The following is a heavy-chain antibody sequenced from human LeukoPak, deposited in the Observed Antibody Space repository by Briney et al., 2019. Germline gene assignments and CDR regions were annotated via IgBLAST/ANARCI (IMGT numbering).Heavy chain of an antibody. Sequence: PSETLSLTCTVSGXSRSSDYWSWIRQPPGKGLEWIGYVSYGGNTNYNPSLKSRVTISVDTSKNQFSLKLSSVTAADTAVYYCARGLQWDLQAFDIWGQGTMLTVSS. D-gene: IGHD1-26*01. J-gene: IGHJ3*02. V-gene: IGHV4-59*12. CDR3: ARGLQWDLQAFDI. CDR1: GXSRSSDY. CDR2: VSYGGNT.